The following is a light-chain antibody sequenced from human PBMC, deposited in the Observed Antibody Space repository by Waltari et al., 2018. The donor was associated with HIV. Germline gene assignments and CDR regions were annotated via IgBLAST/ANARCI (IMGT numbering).Light chain of an antibody. Sequence: SFVVTQPPSVSVAPGETARITCEGNNIGDKTVHWYQQKPGQAPLMVTYYDSDRASGIPERFSASNSGNTATLTLTRVEAGDEADYYCQVSDSRGDSRVFGGGTKLTVL. CDR1: NIGDKT. V-gene: IGLV3-21*04. CDR2: YDS. J-gene: IGLJ3*02. CDR3: QVSDSRGDSRV.